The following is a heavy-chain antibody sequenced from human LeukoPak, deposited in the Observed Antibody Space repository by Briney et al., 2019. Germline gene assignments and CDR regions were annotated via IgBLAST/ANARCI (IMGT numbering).Heavy chain of an antibody. CDR2: INDLSTTI. D-gene: IGHD1-14*01. Sequence: GGSLRLSCAASGFGFSNYEMNWVRQTPETGLEWVSYINDLSTTIYYAPSVKGRFTISRDNAKNSLSLQMNNLRAEDTAIYYCARALPDVDAFDIWGQGTMVTVSS. CDR3: ARALPDVDAFDI. CDR1: GFGFSNYE. V-gene: IGHV3-48*03. J-gene: IGHJ3*02.